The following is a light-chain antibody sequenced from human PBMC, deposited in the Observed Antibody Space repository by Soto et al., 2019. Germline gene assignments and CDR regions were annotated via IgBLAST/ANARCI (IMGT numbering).Light chain of an antibody. J-gene: IGKJ5*01. V-gene: IGKV1-16*02. CDR2: AAS. CDR1: QGISIH. Sequence: DIQMTQSPSSLSASVGDRVTITCRASQGISIHLAWFQQKPGRAPKSLIYAASNLQSGVPSKFSGSGSGTDFTLTITSLQPEDFATYYCQQYNSYPITFGQGTRLEIK. CDR3: QQYNSYPIT.